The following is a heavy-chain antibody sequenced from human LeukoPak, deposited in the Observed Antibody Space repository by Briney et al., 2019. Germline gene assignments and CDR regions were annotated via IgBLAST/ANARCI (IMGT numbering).Heavy chain of an antibody. V-gene: IGHV4-30-4*01. J-gene: IGHJ4*02. CDR3: ARVSGFGDPFDY. CDR2: VYYSGST. Sequence: SETLSLTCAVSGGSLTSYYWSWIRQPPGKGLEWIGYVYYSGSTYYNPSLKSRVTISVDTSKNQSSLKLNSVTAADTAVYYCARVSGFGDPFDYWGQGTLVTVSS. D-gene: IGHD3-10*01. CDR1: GGSLTSYY.